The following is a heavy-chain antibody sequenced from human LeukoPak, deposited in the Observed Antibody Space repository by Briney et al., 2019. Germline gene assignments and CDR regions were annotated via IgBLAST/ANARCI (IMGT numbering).Heavy chain of an antibody. D-gene: IGHD6-19*01. CDR2: ISGSGGST. CDR1: GFTFSSYV. CDR3: AKDRKQWLPANFDY. J-gene: IGHJ4*02. V-gene: IGHV3-23*01. Sequence: GGSLRLSCAASGFTFSSYVMSWFRQAPGKGLEWVSAISGSGGSTYYADSVKGRFTISRDNSKNTLYLQMNSLRAEDTAVYYCAKDRKQWLPANFDYWGQGTLVTVSS.